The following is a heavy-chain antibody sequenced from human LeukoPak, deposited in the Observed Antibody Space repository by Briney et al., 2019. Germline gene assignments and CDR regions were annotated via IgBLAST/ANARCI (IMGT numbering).Heavy chain of an antibody. V-gene: IGHV1-69*04. Sequence: SVKVSCKASGGTFSRHAISWVRQAPGQRLEWMGRIIPIFDITNYAQSFQGRVSITADKSTSTVYMEVSSLRSDDTAVYYCVKGKTGTYFIDSWGQGTLVTVSS. D-gene: IGHD1-26*01. J-gene: IGHJ4*02. CDR2: IIPIFDIT. CDR3: VKGKTGTYFIDS. CDR1: GGTFSRHA.